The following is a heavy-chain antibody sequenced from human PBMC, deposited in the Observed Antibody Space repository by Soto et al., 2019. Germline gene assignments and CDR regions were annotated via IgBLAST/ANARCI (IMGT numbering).Heavy chain of an antibody. V-gene: IGHV4-39*01. J-gene: IGHJ4*02. Sequence: SETLSLTCTVSGGSISSSSYYWGWIRQPPGKGLEWIGSIYYSGSTYYNPSLKSRVTISVDTSKNQFSLKLSSVTAADTAVYYCARRYYDILTGYYYFDYWGQGTLVTVSS. CDR3: ARRYYDILTGYYYFDY. D-gene: IGHD3-9*01. CDR2: IYYSGST. CDR1: GGSISSSSYY.